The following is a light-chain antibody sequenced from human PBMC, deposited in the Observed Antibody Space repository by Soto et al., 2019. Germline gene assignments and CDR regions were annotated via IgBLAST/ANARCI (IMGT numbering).Light chain of an antibody. CDR3: VTWDSSLSGEV. V-gene: IGLV1-51*01. CDR1: TSNIGNIF. J-gene: IGLJ1*01. Sequence: QSVLTQPPSVSAAPGQKVAISCSGSTSNIGNIFVSWYQQFPGTAPKLLLYANDQRPSDIPDRFSGSRSGTSATLGITGLQTGDEAVYYCVTWDSSLSGEVFGTGTKLTVL. CDR2: AND.